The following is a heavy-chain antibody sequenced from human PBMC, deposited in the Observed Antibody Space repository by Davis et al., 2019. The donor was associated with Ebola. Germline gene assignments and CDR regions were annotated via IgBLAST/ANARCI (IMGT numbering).Heavy chain of an antibody. CDR2: ISSSGSTI. D-gene: IGHD2-21*01. V-gene: IGHV3-48*03. CDR3: AKAATYCGGDCYSGWFDP. Sequence: GGSLRLSCAAPGFTFSSYEMNWVRQAPGKGLEWVSYISSSGSTIYYADSVKARFTVYRDNSRNTLYLQLNHLRAEDTAVYFCAKAATYCGGDCYSGWFDPWGQGTLVTVSS. CDR1: GFTFSSYE. J-gene: IGHJ5*02.